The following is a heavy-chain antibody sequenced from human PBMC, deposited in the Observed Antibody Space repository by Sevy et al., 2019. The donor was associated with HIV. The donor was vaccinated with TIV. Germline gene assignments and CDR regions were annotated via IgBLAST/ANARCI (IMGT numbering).Heavy chain of an antibody. J-gene: IGHJ4*02. CDR3: ATSSSWYWRYFDY. Sequence: ASVKVSCKVSGYTLTELSMHWVRQAPGKGLEWMGGFDPEDGETIHAQKFQGRVTMTEDTSTDTAYMELSSLRSEDTAVYYCATSSSWYWRYFDYWGQGTLVTVSS. D-gene: IGHD6-13*01. V-gene: IGHV1-24*01. CDR1: GYTLTELS. CDR2: FDPEDGET.